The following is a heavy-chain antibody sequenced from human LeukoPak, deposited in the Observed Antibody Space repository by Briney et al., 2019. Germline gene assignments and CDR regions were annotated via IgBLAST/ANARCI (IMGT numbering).Heavy chain of an antibody. Sequence: SEPLSLPCTVSGRPLNSNYWSWIRQPPGRGLEWIEYIHYSGTTNYNPSLKSRFTISVDTSKNQFSLKLSSVTAADTAVYYCARVLRSYGYKNPYYFDYWGQGTLVTVSS. CDR2: IHYSGTT. J-gene: IGHJ4*02. CDR3: ARVLRSYGYKNPYYFDY. D-gene: IGHD5-18*01. CDR1: GRPLNSNY. V-gene: IGHV4-59*01.